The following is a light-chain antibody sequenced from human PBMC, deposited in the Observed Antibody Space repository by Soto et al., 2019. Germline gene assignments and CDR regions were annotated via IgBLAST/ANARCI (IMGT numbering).Light chain of an antibody. V-gene: IGKV1-16*01. CDR2: AAS. CDR1: QSISNY. Sequence: DIQMTQSPSSLSASVGGRVTITCRASQSISNYLNWYQQKPGKAPKLLIYAASSLESGVPSRFSGSGSGTEFTLTISSLQPDDFATYYCQQYNSYPWTFGQGTKVDIK. J-gene: IGKJ1*01. CDR3: QQYNSYPWT.